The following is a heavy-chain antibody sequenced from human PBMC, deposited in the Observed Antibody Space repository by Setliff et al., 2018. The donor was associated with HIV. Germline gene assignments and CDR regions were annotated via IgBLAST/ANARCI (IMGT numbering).Heavy chain of an antibody. V-gene: IGHV4-59*12. CDR1: GGSISNYY. J-gene: IGHJ6*03. CDR2: IFYTGST. D-gene: IGHD1-26*01. Sequence: SETLSLTCTVSGGSISNYYWSWIRQPPGKGLEWIGSIFYTGSTYYNPSLKSRVTISVDTSKNQVSLKLSSVTAADTAVYYCARGARLLAAYRDRWDYYYMGVWGKGTTVTVS. CDR3: ARGARLLAAYRDRWDYYYMGV.